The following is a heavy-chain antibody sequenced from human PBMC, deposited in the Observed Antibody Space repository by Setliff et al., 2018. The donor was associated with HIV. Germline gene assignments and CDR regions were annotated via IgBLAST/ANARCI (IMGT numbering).Heavy chain of an antibody. V-gene: IGHV4-39*01. CDR2: IFYSGIT. J-gene: IGHJ3*02. CDR3: ARSKTFYDFWGGYYTHGAFKI. CDR1: GGSFTSRSYY. Sequence: SETLSLTCTVSGGSFTSRSYYWGWIRRPPGKGLEWIGSIFYSGITYYNPSLKSRVTISVDTSKNQFSLNLTSVTAADTAVYYCARSKTFYDFWGGYYTHGAFKIWGLGTMVTVS. D-gene: IGHD3-3*01.